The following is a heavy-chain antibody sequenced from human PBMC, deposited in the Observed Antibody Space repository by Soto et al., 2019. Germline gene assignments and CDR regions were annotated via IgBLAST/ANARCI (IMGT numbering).Heavy chain of an antibody. CDR3: ARALRFGEYDY. D-gene: IGHD3-10*01. V-gene: IGHV3-53*01. J-gene: IGHJ4*02. CDR1: GFTVSSNY. Sequence: GGSLRLSCAASGFTVSSNYMSWVRQAPGKGLEWVSVIYSGGSTYYADSVKGRFTISRDNSKNTLYLQMNSLRAEDTAVYYCARALRFGEYDYWGQGTLVTVSS. CDR2: IYSGGST.